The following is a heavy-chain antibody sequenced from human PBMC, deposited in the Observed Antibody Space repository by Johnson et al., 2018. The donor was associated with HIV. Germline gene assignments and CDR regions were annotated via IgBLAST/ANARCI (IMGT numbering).Heavy chain of an antibody. J-gene: IGHJ3*02. CDR1: GFTFSIYW. V-gene: IGHV3-7*01. Sequence: MLLVESGGGLVQPGRSLRLSCAASGFTFSIYWMTWVRQAPRKGLEWVANIKQDGSEKYYVDSVKGRFTISRDNAKNSLYLQMNSLRAEDTAVYYCASEALDAFDIWGQGTMVTVSS. CDR2: IKQDGSEK. CDR3: ASEALDAFDI.